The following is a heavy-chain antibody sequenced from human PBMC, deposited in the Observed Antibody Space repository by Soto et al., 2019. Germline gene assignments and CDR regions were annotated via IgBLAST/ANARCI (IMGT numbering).Heavy chain of an antibody. CDR3: VKGAWLDY. CDR2: MRGDAAST. J-gene: IGHJ4*02. Sequence: EVQLLESGGGLVQPGGSLRLSCVASGFTFSTFDMTWVRQAPGKGLEWVALMRGDAASTHYADSVKGRFTISKDNSKSMLYLQMNSLRAEDTAVYFCVKGAWLDYWGKGIRVTVSS. V-gene: IGHV3-23*01. CDR1: GFTFSTFD.